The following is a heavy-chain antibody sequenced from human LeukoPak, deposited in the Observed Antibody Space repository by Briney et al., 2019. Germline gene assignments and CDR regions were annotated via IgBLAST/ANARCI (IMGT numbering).Heavy chain of an antibody. D-gene: IGHD1-20*01. V-gene: IGHV3-21*01. Sequence: GGSLRLSCAASGFTFSSYSMNWVRQAPGKGLEWVSSISSSSSYIYYADSVKGRFTISRDNAKNSLYLQMNSLRAEGTAVYYCARDIGITGSDFDYWGQGTLVTVSS. J-gene: IGHJ4*02. CDR1: GFTFSSYS. CDR2: ISSSSSYI. CDR3: ARDIGITGSDFDY.